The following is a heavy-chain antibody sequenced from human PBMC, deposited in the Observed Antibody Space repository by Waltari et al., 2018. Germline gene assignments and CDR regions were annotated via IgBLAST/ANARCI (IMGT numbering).Heavy chain of an antibody. Sequence: QVQLQQWGAGLLKPSETLSLTCAVYGGSFSGYYWSWIRQPPGKGLEWIGEINHSGSTNYNPSLKGRVTISVDTSKNQCSLKLSSVTAADTAVYYCARGLRLVSIAARKTQGYYMDVWGKGTTVTISS. CDR3: ARGLRLVSIAARKTQGYYMDV. CDR2: INHSGST. J-gene: IGHJ6*03. V-gene: IGHV4-34*01. CDR1: GGSFSGYY. D-gene: IGHD6-6*01.